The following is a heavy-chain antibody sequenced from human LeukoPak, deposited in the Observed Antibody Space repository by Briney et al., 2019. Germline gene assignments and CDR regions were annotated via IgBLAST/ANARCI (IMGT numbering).Heavy chain of an antibody. CDR1: GGSFSGDY. CDR3: ATRGFRWRVYDY. CDR2: VNHSGST. J-gene: IGHJ4*02. Sequence: PSETLSLTCAVYGGSFSGDYLTWIRQPPGKGLEWIGEVNHSGSTNYNPSLKSRVTISVDTSKNQFSLKLNSVTAADTAVYYCATRGFRWRVYDYWGQGTPVTVSS. V-gene: IGHV4-34*01. D-gene: IGHD3-16*02.